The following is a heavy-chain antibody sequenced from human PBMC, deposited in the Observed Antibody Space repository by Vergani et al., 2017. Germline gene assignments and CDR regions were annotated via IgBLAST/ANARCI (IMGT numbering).Heavy chain of an antibody. CDR2: INPNSGGT. D-gene: IGHD6-19*01. V-gene: IGHV1-2*02. J-gene: IGHJ4*02. Sequence: QVQLVQSGAEVKKPGSSVKVSCKASGGTFSSYTTSWVRQAPGQGLEWMGWINPNSGGTNYAQKFQGRVTMTRDTSISTAYMELSRLRSDDTAVYYWARDGAVAGIPPLFDYWGQGTLVTVSS. CDR1: GGTFSSYT. CDR3: ARDGAVAGIPPLFDY.